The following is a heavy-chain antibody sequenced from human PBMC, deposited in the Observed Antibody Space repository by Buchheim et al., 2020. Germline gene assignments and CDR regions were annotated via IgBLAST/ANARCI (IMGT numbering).Heavy chain of an antibody. CDR3: ARGGSGWYLPDYWYFDL. Sequence: QVQLVESGGGVVQPGRSLRLSCAASGFTFSSYGMHWVRQAPGKGLEWVAVIWYDGSNKYYADSVKGRFTISRDNSKNTLYLQINSLRAEDTAVYYCARGGSGWYLPDYWYFDLWGRGTL. D-gene: IGHD6-19*01. J-gene: IGHJ2*01. CDR2: IWYDGSNK. V-gene: IGHV3-33*01. CDR1: GFTFSSYG.